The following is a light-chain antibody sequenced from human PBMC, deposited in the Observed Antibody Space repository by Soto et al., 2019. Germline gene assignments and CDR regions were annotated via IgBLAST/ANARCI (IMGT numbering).Light chain of an antibody. J-gene: IGKJ2*01. CDR2: DAS. Sequence: AIPLTQSPSSLTASVGDRVTITCRASQGISSALAWYQQKPGKAPKLLIYDASSLESGVPSRFSGSGSGTDFTLTISSLQPEDFATYYCQQFNSHPVTFGQGTKLEIK. CDR1: QGISSA. CDR3: QQFNSHPVT. V-gene: IGKV1-13*02.